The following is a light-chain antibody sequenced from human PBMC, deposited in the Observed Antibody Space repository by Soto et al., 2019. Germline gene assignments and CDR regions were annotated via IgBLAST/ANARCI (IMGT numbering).Light chain of an antibody. CDR2: GAF. CDR3: LQYNDWPFT. J-gene: IGKJ2*01. CDR1: QSVSSK. Sequence: EIVMTQSPATLSVSPGEGATLSCKASQSVSSKLAWYQQKPGQAPRVLIYGAFTKATGIPARFSGSGSGTEFTLTISSLQSEDFAVYYCLQYNDWPFTFGHGTKLEI. V-gene: IGKV3-15*01.